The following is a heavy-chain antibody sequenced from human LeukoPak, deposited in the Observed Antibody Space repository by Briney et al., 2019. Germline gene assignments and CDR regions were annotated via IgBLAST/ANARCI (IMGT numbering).Heavy chain of an antibody. CDR3: AKHIYGVVSIQQ. CDR1: GFTFRDAW. D-gene: IGHD3-3*01. CDR2: IRSKTDGGTT. V-gene: IGHV3-15*01. J-gene: IGHJ1*01. Sequence: PGGSLRLSCAASGFTFRDAWMTWVRQAPGKGLEWVGRIRSKTDGGTTDYAVSVQGRFTISRDDSKNTLYLQMSRLKTEDTAVYYCAKHIYGVVSIQQWGQGTLVTVSS.